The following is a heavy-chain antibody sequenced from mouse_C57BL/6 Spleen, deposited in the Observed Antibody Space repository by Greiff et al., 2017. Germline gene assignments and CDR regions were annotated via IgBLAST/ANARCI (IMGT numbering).Heavy chain of an antibody. V-gene: IGHV5-17*01. CDR2: ISSGSSTI. CDR1: GFTFSDYG. J-gene: IGHJ1*03. Sequence: DVMLVESGGGLVKPGGSLKLSCAASGFTFSDYGMHWVRQAPEKGLEWVAYISSGSSTIYYADTVKGRFTISRDNAKNTLFLQMTSLRSEDTAMYYCARDGSSYVGYWYFDVWGTGTTVTVSS. D-gene: IGHD1-1*01. CDR3: ARDGSSYVGYWYFDV.